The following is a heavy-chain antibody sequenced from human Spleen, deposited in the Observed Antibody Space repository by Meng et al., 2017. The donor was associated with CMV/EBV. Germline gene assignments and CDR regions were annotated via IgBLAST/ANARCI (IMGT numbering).Heavy chain of an antibody. CDR1: GFIFNKYA. Sequence: GGPLRLSCAASGFIFNKYAMTWIRQAPGKGLEWVTTINDGGGTTYYADSVKGRFTISRDNSRNTLHLQMNSLRAEDTALYYCAKEDDFWSGYYHYWGQGTQVTVSS. CDR2: INDGGGTT. D-gene: IGHD3-3*01. CDR3: AKEDDFWSGYYHY. J-gene: IGHJ4*02. V-gene: IGHV3-23*01.